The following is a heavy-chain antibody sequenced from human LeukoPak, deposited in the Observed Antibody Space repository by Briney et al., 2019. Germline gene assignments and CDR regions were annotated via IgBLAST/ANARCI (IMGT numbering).Heavy chain of an antibody. Sequence: GASVKVSCKASGYTFTGYYMHWVRQAPGQGLEWMGWINPNSGGTNYAQKFQGRVTMTRDTSISTAYMELSRLRSDHTAVYYCASVRAAFEYYFDYWGQGTLVIVSS. CDR1: GYTFTGYY. CDR2: INPNSGGT. D-gene: IGHD3-10*02. V-gene: IGHV1-2*02. CDR3: ASVRAAFEYYFDY. J-gene: IGHJ4*02.